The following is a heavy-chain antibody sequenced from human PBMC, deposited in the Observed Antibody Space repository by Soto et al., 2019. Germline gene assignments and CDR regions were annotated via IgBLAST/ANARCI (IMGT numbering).Heavy chain of an antibody. CDR1: GASIGSGGYY. CDR2: IGYSGST. V-gene: IGHV4-39*01. Sequence: QVQLQESGPGLEKPSETLSLTCTVSGASIGSGGYYWGWIRQPPGKGLEWIGSIGYSGSTNYNPSLKSRVTVSVDTSNNQFSLELSSVTAADTALYFWARHDVTVTFIYFDPWGQGTLVTVSS. D-gene: IGHD4-17*01. J-gene: IGHJ5*02. CDR3: ARHDVTVTFIYFDP.